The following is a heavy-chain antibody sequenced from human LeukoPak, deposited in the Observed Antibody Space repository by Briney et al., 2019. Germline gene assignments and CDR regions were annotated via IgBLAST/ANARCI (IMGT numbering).Heavy chain of an antibody. J-gene: IGHJ4*02. V-gene: IGHV3-33*01. CDR2: IWYDGSNK. CDR3: ARGGEYSYGCSLGVLDY. D-gene: IGHD5-18*01. CDR1: GFTFSSYG. Sequence: GGSLRLSCAASGFTFSSYGMYWVRQAPGQGLGWVAVIWYDGSNKYYADSVKGRFTISRDNSENTLYLQMNSLRAEDTAVYYCARGGEYSYGCSLGVLDYWGQGTLVTVSS.